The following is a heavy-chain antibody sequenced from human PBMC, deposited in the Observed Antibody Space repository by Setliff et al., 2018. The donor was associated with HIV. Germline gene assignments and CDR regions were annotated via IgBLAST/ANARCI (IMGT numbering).Heavy chain of an antibody. V-gene: IGHV4-34*01. CDR2: INHSGST. J-gene: IGHJ5*02. D-gene: IGHD6-6*01. CDR3: ARGGRSLAAQTWFDP. Sequence: KPSETLSLTCAIFGGSFTDYYCWSWIRQPPGKGLEWIGEINHSGSTNYNPSLKSRVTISVDTSKNQFSLKLSSVTAADTAVYYCARGGRSLAAQTWFDPWGQGTLVTVSS. CDR1: GGSFTDYY.